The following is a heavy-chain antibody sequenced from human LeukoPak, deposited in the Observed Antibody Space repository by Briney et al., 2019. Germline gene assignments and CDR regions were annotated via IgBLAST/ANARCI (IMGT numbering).Heavy chain of an antibody. CDR3: ARGGGYDYYFDY. D-gene: IGHD5-12*01. Sequence: PGGSLRLSCAASGFTLSSYAMHWVRQAPGKGLEWVAVISYDGSNKYYADSVKGRFTISRDNSKNTLFLQTNALRAEDTAVYYCARGGGYDYYFDYWGQGTLVTVSS. CDR1: GFTLSSYA. J-gene: IGHJ4*02. V-gene: IGHV3-30*04. CDR2: ISYDGSNK.